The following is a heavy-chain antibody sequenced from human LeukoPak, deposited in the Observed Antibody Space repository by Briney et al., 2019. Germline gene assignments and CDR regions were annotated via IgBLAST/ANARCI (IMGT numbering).Heavy chain of an antibody. CDR3: AKGKTGTTNNWFDP. CDR2: VSGSGGST. CDR1: GFTFSSYA. J-gene: IGHJ5*02. V-gene: IGHV3-23*01. D-gene: IGHD1-7*01. Sequence: GGSLRLSCAASGFTFSSYAMSWVRQAPGKGLEWVSAVSGSGGSTYYADSVKGRFTISRDNSKNALYLQMNSLRAEDTAVYYCAKGKTGTTNNWFDPWGQGTLVTVSS.